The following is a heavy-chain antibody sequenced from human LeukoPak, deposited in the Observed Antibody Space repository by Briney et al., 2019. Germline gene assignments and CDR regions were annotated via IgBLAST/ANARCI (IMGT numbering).Heavy chain of an antibody. CDR2: ITTGRGET. V-gene: IGHV1-3*03. CDR3: ARGGKQWRGGNYFDS. Sequence: ASVKVSCKASGYTFTDYAVHWVRQAPGQSLEWMGWITTGRGETRYSQEFQRRITFTRDTSASTVYMDLSDLRSEDTAVYYCARGGKQWRGGNYFDSWGQGTLVAVSS. D-gene: IGHD6-19*01. CDR1: GYTFTDYA. J-gene: IGHJ4*02.